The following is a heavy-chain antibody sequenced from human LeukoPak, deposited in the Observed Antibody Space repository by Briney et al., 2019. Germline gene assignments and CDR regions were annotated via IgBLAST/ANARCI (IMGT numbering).Heavy chain of an antibody. CDR1: GFTFSSYA. J-gene: IGHJ4*02. CDR2: ISGSGGST. V-gene: IGHV3-23*01. CDR3: AKSRRVVVAASNDY. Sequence: GGSLRLSCAASGFTFSSYAMSWVRQAPGKGLEWVSAISGSGGSTYFADSVKGRFTISRDNSKNTLYLQMNSLRAEDTAVYYCAKSRRVVVAASNDYWGQGTLVTVSS. D-gene: IGHD2-15*01.